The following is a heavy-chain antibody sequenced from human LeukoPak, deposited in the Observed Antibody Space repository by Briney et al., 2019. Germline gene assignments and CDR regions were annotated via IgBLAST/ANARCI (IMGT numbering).Heavy chain of an antibody. V-gene: IGHV3-43D*03. Sequence: GGSLRLSCAASGFTFDDYAMHWVRQAPGKGLEWVSLISWDGGSTYYADSVKGRFTISRDNSKNSLYLQMNSLRAEDTALYYCAKDIHPRGGGSCYFDYWGQGTLVTVSS. J-gene: IGHJ4*02. CDR1: GFTFDDYA. D-gene: IGHD2-15*01. CDR3: AKDIHPRGGGSCYFDY. CDR2: ISWDGGST.